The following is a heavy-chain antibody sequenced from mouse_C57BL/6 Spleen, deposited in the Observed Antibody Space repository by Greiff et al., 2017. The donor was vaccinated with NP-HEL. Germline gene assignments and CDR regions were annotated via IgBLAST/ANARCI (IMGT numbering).Heavy chain of an antibody. CDR3: ARPWLRGWYFDV. CDR1: GFTFSDYG. Sequence: EVMLVESGGGLVKPGGSLKLSCAASGFTFSDYGMHWVRQAPEQGLEWVAYISSGSSTIYYADTVKGRFTISRDNAKNTLFLQMTSLRSEDTARYCCARPWLRGWYFDVWGTGTTVTVSS. D-gene: IGHD2-2*01. J-gene: IGHJ1*03. V-gene: IGHV5-17*01. CDR2: ISSGSSTI.